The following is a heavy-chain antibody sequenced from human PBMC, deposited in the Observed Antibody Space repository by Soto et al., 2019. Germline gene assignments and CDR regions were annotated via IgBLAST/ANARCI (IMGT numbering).Heavy chain of an antibody. V-gene: IGHV3-30*04. Sequence: QVQLLDSGGGVVQPGRSLRLSCVVSGFTFRTYAMYWVRQAPGKGLEWVALISFDGSSEYYADSVKGRFTIARDNSTDTLYLQMNSLRAEDTAVFYCARAVRGVVNTGIDYWGQGTLVTVSS. CDR2: ISFDGSSE. J-gene: IGHJ4*02. CDR3: ARAVRGVVNTGIDY. D-gene: IGHD3-10*01. CDR1: GFTFRTYA.